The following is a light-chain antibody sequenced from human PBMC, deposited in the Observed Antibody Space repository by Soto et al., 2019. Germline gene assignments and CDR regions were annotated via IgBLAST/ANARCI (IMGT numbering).Light chain of an antibody. CDR1: SSDVGGYKY. V-gene: IGLV2-14*01. CDR2: EVS. J-gene: IGLJ2*01. Sequence: QSVLTQPASVSGSPGQSITISCTGTSSDVGGYKYVSWYQQHPGKAPKLMIYEVSTRPSGVSYRFSASKSGNMASLTISGLQAEDEADYYCSSYTSSSTRVVFGGGTQLTVL. CDR3: SSYTSSSTRVV.